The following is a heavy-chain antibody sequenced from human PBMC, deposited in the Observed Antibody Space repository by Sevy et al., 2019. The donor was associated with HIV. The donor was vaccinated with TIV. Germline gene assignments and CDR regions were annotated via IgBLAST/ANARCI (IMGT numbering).Heavy chain of an antibody. CDR3: ATSANLDTSWFDP. J-gene: IGHJ5*02. V-gene: IGHV1-2*02. D-gene: IGHD1-1*01. Sequence: ASVKVSCKTSGSTFSDDYIHWVRQAPGERLEWMGWINGPGTNYAETFQGRVTMTRDACITLAYMELNSLRSDDTATYYCATSANLDTSWFDPWGQGVVVTVSS. CDR2: INGPGT. CDR1: GSTFSDDY.